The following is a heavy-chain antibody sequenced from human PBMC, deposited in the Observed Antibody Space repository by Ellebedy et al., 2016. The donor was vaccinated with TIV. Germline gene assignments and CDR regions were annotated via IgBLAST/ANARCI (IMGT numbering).Heavy chain of an antibody. CDR1: GGSLSGYY. D-gene: IGHD2-2*01. CDR2: AKHSGST. CDR3: AKADCRRTSCPFDY. V-gene: IGHV4-34*01. J-gene: IGHJ4*02. Sequence: MPSETLSLTCAVYGGSLSGYYLNWIRQPPGKGMEWIGEAKHSGSTTYNPSLESRVTISVDTSKNQFSLKLNSVTAADAAVYYCAKADCRRTSCPFDYWGQGTLVTVSS.